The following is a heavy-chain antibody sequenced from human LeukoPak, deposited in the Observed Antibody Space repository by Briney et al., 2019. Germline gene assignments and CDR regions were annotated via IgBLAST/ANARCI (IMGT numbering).Heavy chain of an antibody. CDR3: AKVGLWWLRFAFDI. CDR2: IKEDGSEK. J-gene: IGHJ3*02. Sequence: GGSLRLSCVAYGITFSSYWMSWARQAPGKGLEWVASIKEDGSEKYYVASVKGRFTISRDNSKNTLYLQMNSLRAEDTAVYYCAKVGLWWLRFAFDIWGQGTMVTVSS. CDR1: GITFSSYW. V-gene: IGHV3-7*03. D-gene: IGHD5-12*01.